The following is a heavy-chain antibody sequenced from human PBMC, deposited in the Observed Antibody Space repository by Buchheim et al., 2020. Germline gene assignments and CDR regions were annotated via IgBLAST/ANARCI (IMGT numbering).Heavy chain of an antibody. Sequence: QVQLVQSGAEVKKPGASVKVSCKASGYSFTSHYIHWVRQAPGQGLEWMGIMNPSDGSTGFAQNFQGRVAMTRDTSTGTVYMDLSSLRSEDTAVYFCARANRGVFDWYFDLWGRGT. J-gene: IGHJ2*01. CDR1: GYSFTSHY. CDR2: MNPSDGST. CDR3: ARANRGVFDWYFDL. V-gene: IGHV1-46*03. D-gene: IGHD5/OR15-5a*01.